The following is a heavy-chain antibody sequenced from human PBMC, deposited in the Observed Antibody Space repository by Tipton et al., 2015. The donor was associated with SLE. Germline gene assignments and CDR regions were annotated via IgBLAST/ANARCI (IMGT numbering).Heavy chain of an antibody. V-gene: IGHV3-30*04. Sequence: SLRLSCAASGFTFSSYAMHWVRQAPGKGLEWVAVISYDGSNKYYADSVKGRFTISRDNSKNTLYLQMNSLRAEDTAVYYRARGGGSSGYDSAFDYWGQGTLVTVSS. D-gene: IGHD5-12*01. CDR2: ISYDGSNK. CDR3: ARGGGSSGYDSAFDY. CDR1: GFTFSSYA. J-gene: IGHJ4*02.